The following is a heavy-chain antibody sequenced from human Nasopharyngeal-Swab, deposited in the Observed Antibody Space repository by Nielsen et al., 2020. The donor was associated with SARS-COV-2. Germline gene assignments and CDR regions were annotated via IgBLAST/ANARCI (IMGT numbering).Heavy chain of an antibody. CDR2: ISSSSSTI. D-gene: IGHD6-19*01. Sequence: GESLKISCAVSGFTFSSYSMNWVRQAPGKGLEWVSYISSSSSTIYYADSVKGRFTISRDNAKNSLYLQMNSLRAEDTAVYYCASGGSSGWRTFDYWGQGTLVTVSS. J-gene: IGHJ4*02. V-gene: IGHV3-48*01. CDR3: ASGGSSGWRTFDY. CDR1: GFTFSSYS.